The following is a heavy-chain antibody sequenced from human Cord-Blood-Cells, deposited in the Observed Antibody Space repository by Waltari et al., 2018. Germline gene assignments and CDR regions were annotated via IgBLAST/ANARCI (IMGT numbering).Heavy chain of an antibody. J-gene: IGHJ2*01. CDR1: RGTFSSYA. Sequence: AQLVQHGAVERKRVYSVELPCKDYRGTFSSYAISWMRRAPGQGLEWKGGIITIFGTANYAQKFQGRVTITADESTSTAYMELSSLRSEDTAVYYCARDSPPSGGDWYFDLWGRGTLVTVSS. CDR3: ARDSPPSGGDWYFDL. D-gene: IGHD1-26*01. V-gene: IGHV1-69*01. CDR2: IITIFGTA.